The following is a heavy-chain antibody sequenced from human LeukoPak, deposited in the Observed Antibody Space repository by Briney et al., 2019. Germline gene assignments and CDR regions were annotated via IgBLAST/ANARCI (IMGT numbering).Heavy chain of an antibody. V-gene: IGHV1-69*13. CDR2: IIPMFGTS. D-gene: IGHD5/OR15-5a*01. J-gene: IGHJ1*01. CDR3: AFRTVRSTIVYFQY. Sequence: TVKVSCKASGGTFTSYAVNWVRQAPGQGLEWMGGIIPMFGTSNYAQNFQGRVTITADESTSTAYMELSSLRSDDTAVYYCAFRTVRSTIVYFQYWGLGTLVTVSS. CDR1: GGTFTSYA.